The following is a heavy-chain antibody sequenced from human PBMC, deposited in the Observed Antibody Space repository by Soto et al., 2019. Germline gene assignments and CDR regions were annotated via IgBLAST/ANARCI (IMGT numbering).Heavy chain of an antibody. J-gene: IGHJ6*02. CDR1: GTIFRSYT. D-gene: IGHD3-16*01. V-gene: IGHV1-69*08. CDR2: IIPILGET. Sequence: QVQLVQSGAEVKKPGSSVRVSCTASGTIFRSYTISWVRQAPGQGLEWMGRIIPILGETNSAQKFQGRVTLTADKSTNTAYMELNSLRLEDTALYYCARGLGGRMDDWGQGTTVTVSS. CDR3: ARGLGGRMDD.